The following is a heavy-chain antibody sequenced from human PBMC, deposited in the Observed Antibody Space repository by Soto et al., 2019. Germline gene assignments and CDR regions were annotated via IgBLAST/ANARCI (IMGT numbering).Heavy chain of an antibody. J-gene: IGHJ6*02. Sequence: GGSLRLCCAACGFTVSSNYMSWVRQDPGKGLEWVSVIYSGGSTYYADSVKGRFTISRDNSKNTLYLQMNSLRAEDTAVYYCASCNGDYRLLYYYYYGMDVWGQGTTVTAP. CDR1: GFTVSSNY. V-gene: IGHV3-66*01. CDR3: ASCNGDYRLLYYYYYGMDV. CDR2: IYSGGST. D-gene: IGHD4-17*01.